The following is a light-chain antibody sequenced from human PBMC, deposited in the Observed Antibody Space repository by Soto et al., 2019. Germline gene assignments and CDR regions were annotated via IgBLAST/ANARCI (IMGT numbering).Light chain of an antibody. V-gene: IGLV1-40*01. CDR1: SSNIGAGYD. J-gene: IGLJ2*01. Sequence: QSVLTQPPSVSGAPGQRVTISCTGSSSNIGAGYDVHWYQQLPGTAPKLLIYGNNNRPSGVPDRLSGSKSGTSASLAIAGLQAEDEADYYCQSYDSSALVVLGGGTKVTVL. CDR2: GNN. CDR3: QSYDSSALVV.